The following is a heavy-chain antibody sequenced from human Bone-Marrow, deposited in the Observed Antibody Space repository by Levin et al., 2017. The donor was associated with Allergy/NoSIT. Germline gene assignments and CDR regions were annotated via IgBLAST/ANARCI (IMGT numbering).Heavy chain of an antibody. CDR1: GFTFSSYS. CDR3: ARIPESFDWLFVFDY. Sequence: GESLKISCAASGFTFSSYSISWVRQAPGTGLEWVSYISRTSGTIYYTDSVKGRFTISRDNAKDSLYLQMNSLRAEDTAVYYCARIPESFDWLFVFDYWGRGTLVTVSS. CDR2: ISRTSGTI. J-gene: IGHJ4*02. D-gene: IGHD3-9*01. V-gene: IGHV3-48*01.